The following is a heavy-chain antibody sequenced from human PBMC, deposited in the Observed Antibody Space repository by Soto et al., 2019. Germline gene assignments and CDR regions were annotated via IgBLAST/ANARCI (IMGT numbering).Heavy chain of an antibody. CDR2: ISGSGGST. D-gene: IGHD6-13*01. CDR3: AKEILSGSSVGRGAFDI. Sequence: GGSLRLSCAASGFTFSSYAMSWVRQAPGKGLEWVSAISGSGGSTYYADSVKGLFTISRDNSKNTLYLQMNSLRAEDTAVYYCAKEILSGSSVGRGAFDIWGQGTMVTV. V-gene: IGHV3-23*01. J-gene: IGHJ3*02. CDR1: GFTFSSYA.